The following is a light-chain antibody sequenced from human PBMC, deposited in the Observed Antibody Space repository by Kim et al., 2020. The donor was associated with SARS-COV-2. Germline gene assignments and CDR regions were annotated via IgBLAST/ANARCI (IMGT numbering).Light chain of an antibody. CDR2: AAS. V-gene: IGKV1-39*01. CDR1: QSTSRY. CDR3: QQSYSTPYT. J-gene: IGKJ2*01. Sequence: FASVAARVTITCPASQSTSRYLNWYQQKPGKAPNLLIYAASSLQSGVPSRFSGGGSGTDFTLTISNLQPDDFATYYCQQSYSTPYTFGQGTKLEI.